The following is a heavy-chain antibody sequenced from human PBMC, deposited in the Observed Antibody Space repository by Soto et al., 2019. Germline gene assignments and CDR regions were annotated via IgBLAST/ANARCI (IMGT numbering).Heavy chain of an antibody. J-gene: IGHJ6*02. D-gene: IGHD6-13*01. V-gene: IGHV5-51*01. CDR3: ARTRTSSNYYDMDV. Sequence: PGESLKISCEGSGYSFTTYWIAWVRQMPGKGLEWMGIIYPGDSGTRYSPSFQGQVTISADKSISTAYLQWSSLKASDSAMYYCARTRTSSNYYDMDVWGQGTTVTVSS. CDR1: GYSFTTYW. CDR2: IYPGDSGT.